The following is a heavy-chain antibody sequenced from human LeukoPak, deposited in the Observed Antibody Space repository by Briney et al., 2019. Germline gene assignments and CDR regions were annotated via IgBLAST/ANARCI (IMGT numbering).Heavy chain of an antibody. CDR3: ARDQCSGGSCYFAMNAFDI. CDR2: IYYSGST. J-gene: IGHJ3*02. D-gene: IGHD2-15*01. CDR1: GGSISSGGYY. Sequence: PSETLSLTCAVSGGSISSGGYYWSWIRQPPGKGLEWIGYIYYSGSTNYNPSLKSRVTISVDTSKNQFSLKLSSVTAADTAVYYYARDQCSGGSCYFAMNAFDIWGQGTMVTVSS. V-gene: IGHV4-61*08.